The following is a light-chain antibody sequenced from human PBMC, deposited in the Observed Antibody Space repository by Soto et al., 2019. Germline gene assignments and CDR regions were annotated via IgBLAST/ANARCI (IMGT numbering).Light chain of an antibody. V-gene: IGKV3-11*01. CDR3: QQRSNWPST. CDR1: QSVSGY. J-gene: IGKJ4*01. CDR2: DAS. Sequence: EVVLTQSPATLSLSPGERAILSCRASQSVSGYLAWYQQKHGQAPRLLMYDASNRATGIPARLSGSRSGTDFTLTISSLEPEDFAVYYCQQRSNWPSTFGGGTKVEIK.